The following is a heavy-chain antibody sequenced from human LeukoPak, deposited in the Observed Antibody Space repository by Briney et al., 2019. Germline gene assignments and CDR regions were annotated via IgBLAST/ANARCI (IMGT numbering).Heavy chain of an antibody. V-gene: IGHV3-30*03. CDR2: ISYDGSNK. CDR1: GFTFSNYG. Sequence: GGSLRLSCAASGFTFSNYGMHWVRQSPGKGLEWVTLISYDGSNKYYGDSVKGRFTISRDNSKNTLYLQMNSLRAEDTAVYYCARVGFQNFNWNYPFDYWGQGTLVTVSS. CDR3: ARVGFQNFNWNYPFDY. J-gene: IGHJ4*02. D-gene: IGHD1-7*01.